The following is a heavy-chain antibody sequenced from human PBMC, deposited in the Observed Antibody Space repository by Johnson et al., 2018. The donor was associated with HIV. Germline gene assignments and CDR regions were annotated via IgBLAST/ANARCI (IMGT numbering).Heavy chain of an antibody. D-gene: IGHD6-13*01. CDR3: ARDRGGVAAAKVDHDAFDI. CDR1: GFSVSRNY. CDR2: IKSKTDGGKT. J-gene: IGHJ3*02. V-gene: IGHV3-15*01. Sequence: VQLVESGGGLVQPGGSLRLSCAASGFSVSRNYMNWVRQAPGKGLEWVGRIKSKTDGGKTDYAAPVKGRFTISRDDSKNTLYLQMNSLRAEDTAVYYCARDRGGVAAAKVDHDAFDIWGQGTMVTVSS.